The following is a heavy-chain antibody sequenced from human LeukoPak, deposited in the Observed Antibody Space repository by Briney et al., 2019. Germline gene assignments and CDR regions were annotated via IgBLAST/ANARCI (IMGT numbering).Heavy chain of an antibody. CDR3: ARHGSYVFDF. J-gene: IGHJ4*02. V-gene: IGHV3-7*01. CDR1: GFTFSGHW. CDR2: IKEDGGAK. D-gene: IGHD3-10*01. Sequence: GGSPRLSCAASGFTFSGHWMGWVRQAPGKGLEWVANIKEDGGAKYYVDSVKGRFTISRDNTKNSLFLQMNSLRVEDTAVYYCARHGSYVFDFWGQGTLVTVSS.